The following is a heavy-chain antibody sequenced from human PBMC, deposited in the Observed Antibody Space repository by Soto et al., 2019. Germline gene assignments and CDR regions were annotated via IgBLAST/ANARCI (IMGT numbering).Heavy chain of an antibody. J-gene: IGHJ4*02. CDR3: AKSGWLQLRGYFDY. V-gene: IGHV3-30*18. Sequence: PGGSLRLSCAASGFTFSSYGMHWVRQAPGKGLEWVAVISYDGSNKYYADSVKGRFTISRDNSKNTLYLQMNSLRAEDTAVYYCAKSGWLQLRGYFDYWGQGTLVTVS. CDR1: GFTFSSYG. CDR2: ISYDGSNK. D-gene: IGHD5-12*01.